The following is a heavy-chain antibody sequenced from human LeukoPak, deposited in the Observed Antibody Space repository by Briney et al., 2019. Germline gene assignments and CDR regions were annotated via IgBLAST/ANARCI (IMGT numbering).Heavy chain of an antibody. J-gene: IGHJ4*02. V-gene: IGHV3-23*01. CDR2: ITGSGDST. Sequence: GGSLRLSCAAPGFTFTTYAMSWVRQAPGKGLEWVSSITGSGDSTYYADSVKGRFTISRDNSKNTLYLQMNSLRAEDTAVYHCARDGGSYLQPTDYWGQGTLVTVSS. CDR1: GFTFTTYA. CDR3: ARDGGSYLQPTDY. D-gene: IGHD1-26*01.